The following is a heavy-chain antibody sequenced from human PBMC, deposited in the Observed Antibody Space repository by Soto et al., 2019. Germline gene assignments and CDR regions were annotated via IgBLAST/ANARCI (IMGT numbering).Heavy chain of an antibody. Sequence: NRISQETGKGLEWVSSISSSSTYIYYADSVKGRFTISRDNAKNSLHLQMNSLTGDDTAVYYCAKSRDGYSFYVYHGMDAWGQGTTVT. D-gene: IGHD4-4*01. CDR3: AKSRDGYSFYVYHGMDA. CDR2: ISSSSTYI. J-gene: IGHJ6*02. V-gene: IGHV3-21*01.